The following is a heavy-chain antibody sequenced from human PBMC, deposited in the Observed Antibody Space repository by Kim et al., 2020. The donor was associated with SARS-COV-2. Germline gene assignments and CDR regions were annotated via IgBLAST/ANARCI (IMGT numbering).Heavy chain of an antibody. CDR3: AKGWWEFPFEYFDL. J-gene: IGHJ2*01. D-gene: IGHD1-26*01. Sequence: ADSEQGRFTISRDKSKNTLYLQMNSLRAEDTAVYYCAKGWWEFPFEYFDLWGRGTLVTVSS. V-gene: IGHV3-23*01.